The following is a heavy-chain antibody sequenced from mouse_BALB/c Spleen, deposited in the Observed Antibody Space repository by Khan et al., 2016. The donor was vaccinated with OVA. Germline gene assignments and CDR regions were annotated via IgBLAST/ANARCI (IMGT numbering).Heavy chain of an antibody. Sequence: VQLQQPGAELVKPGASVKISCKASGYSFTSYYMYWVKQRPGQGLEWIGGINPSNGGTHFNEKFKSKATLTVDKSSSTANMQLSSLTSEDYTVYYCARSGYGNPFAFWGQGTLVTVSA. D-gene: IGHD2-1*01. J-gene: IGHJ3*01. CDR1: GYSFTSYY. V-gene: IGHV1S81*02. CDR2: INPSNGGT. CDR3: ARSGYGNPFAF.